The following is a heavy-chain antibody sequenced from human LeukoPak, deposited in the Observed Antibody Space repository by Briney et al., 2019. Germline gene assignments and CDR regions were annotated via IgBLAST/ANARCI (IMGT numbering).Heavy chain of an antibody. D-gene: IGHD3-22*01. Sequence: PGGSLRLSCAASGFTFSSYAMSWVRQAPGKGLEWVSAISGSGGSTYYADSVKGRFTISRDNSKNTLYLQMNSPRAEDTAVYYRAKSPSGYKAYYFDYWGQGTLVTVSS. J-gene: IGHJ4*02. CDR1: GFTFSSYA. V-gene: IGHV3-23*01. CDR2: ISGSGGST. CDR3: AKSPSGYKAYYFDY.